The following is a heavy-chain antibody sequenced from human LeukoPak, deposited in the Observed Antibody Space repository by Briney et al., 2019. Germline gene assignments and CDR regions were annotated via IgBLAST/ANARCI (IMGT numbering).Heavy chain of an antibody. J-gene: IGHJ4*02. CDR1: GYTFTNYD. CDR2: MNPNSGNT. D-gene: IGHD5-18*01. CDR3: ARSTYSSPFDY. Sequence: ASVKVSCKASGYTFTNYDVNWVRQATGQGLEWMGWMNPNSGNTGHARKFQDRITMTRNISISTAYMELSGLKFEDTAVYYCARSTYSSPFDYWGQGSLVTVSS. V-gene: IGHV1-8*01.